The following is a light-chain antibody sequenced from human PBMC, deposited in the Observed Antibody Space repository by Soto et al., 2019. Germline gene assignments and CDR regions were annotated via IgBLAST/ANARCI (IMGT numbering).Light chain of an antibody. J-gene: IGKJ2*01. Sequence: EIVMTQSPATLSLSPGERAALSCRASQSINSELAWYQQKTGQPPRLLIYGASTRATGVPARFTGSESGSEVTLTISGLQSAEFAVYYCQQGHNWPLTFGQGTRLEI. V-gene: IGKV3-15*01. CDR3: QQGHNWPLT. CDR1: QSINSE. CDR2: GAS.